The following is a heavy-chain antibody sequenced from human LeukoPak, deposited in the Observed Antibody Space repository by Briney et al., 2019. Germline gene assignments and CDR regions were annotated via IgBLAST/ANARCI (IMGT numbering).Heavy chain of an antibody. CDR1: GFTFSSYA. Sequence: GGSLRLSCAASGFTFSSYAMNWVRQAPGKGLEWVSYISSSGSTIYYADSVKGRFTISRDNSKNTLYLQMNSLRAEDTAVYYCARGRMVRGVITTHPYYYYTDVWGKGTTVTISS. CDR2: ISSSGSTI. CDR3: ARGRMVRGVITTHPYYYYTDV. V-gene: IGHV3-48*01. J-gene: IGHJ6*03. D-gene: IGHD3-10*01.